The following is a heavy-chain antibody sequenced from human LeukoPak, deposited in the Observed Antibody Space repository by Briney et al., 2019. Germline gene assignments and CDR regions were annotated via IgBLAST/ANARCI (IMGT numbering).Heavy chain of an antibody. CDR2: ISYDGSNK. V-gene: IGHV3-30*18. J-gene: IGHJ3*02. CDR1: GFTLSSYG. D-gene: IGHD4-17*01. CDR3: AKGAVTTSLFDAFDI. Sequence: PGGSLRLSCAASGFTLSSYGMHWVRQAPGKGLEWVAVISYDGSNKYYADSVKGRFTISRDNSKNTLYLQMNSLRAEDTAVYYCAKGAVTTSLFDAFDIWGQGTMVTVSS.